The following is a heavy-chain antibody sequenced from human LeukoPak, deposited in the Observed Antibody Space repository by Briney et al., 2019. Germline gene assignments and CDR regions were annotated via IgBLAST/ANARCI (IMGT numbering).Heavy chain of an antibody. J-gene: IGHJ4*02. V-gene: IGHV1-2*02. CDR2: INPKNGGT. CDR3: ARERQGDY. CDR1: GCTFTAYY. Sequence: ASVKVSCKASGCTFTAYYIHWVRQAPGQGLEWMGWINPKNGGTKYAPSFQGRVTVTSDTSITTAYMEISSLTSDDTAVYFCARERQGDYWGQGTLVTVSS.